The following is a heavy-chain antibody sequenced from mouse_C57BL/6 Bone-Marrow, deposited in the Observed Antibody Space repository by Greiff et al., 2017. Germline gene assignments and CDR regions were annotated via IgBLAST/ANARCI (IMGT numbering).Heavy chain of an antibody. CDR2: IDPENGDT. Sequence: VHVKQSGAELVRPGASVKLSCTASGFNIKDDYMHWVKQRPEQGLEWIGWIDPENGDTEYASKFQGKATITADTSSNTAYLQLSSLTSEDTAFYYCTERYFDVWGTGTTVTVSS. J-gene: IGHJ1*03. CDR1: GFNIKDDY. CDR3: TERYFDV. V-gene: IGHV14-4*01.